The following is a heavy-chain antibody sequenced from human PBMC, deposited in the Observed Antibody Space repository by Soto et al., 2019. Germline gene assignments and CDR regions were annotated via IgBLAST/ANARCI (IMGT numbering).Heavy chain of an antibody. J-gene: IGHJ4*02. D-gene: IGHD3-16*02. CDR2: INAGNGNT. V-gene: IGHV1-3*01. CDR1: GYTFTSYA. Sequence: GASVKVSCKASGYTFTSYAMHWVRQAPGQRLEWMGWINAGNGNTKYSQKFQGRVTITRDTSASTAYMELSSLRSEDTAVYYCARALTVATISGYLSDYIWGSYRPAYFDYWGQGTLVTVSS. CDR3: ARALTVATISGYLSDYIWGSYRPAYFDY.